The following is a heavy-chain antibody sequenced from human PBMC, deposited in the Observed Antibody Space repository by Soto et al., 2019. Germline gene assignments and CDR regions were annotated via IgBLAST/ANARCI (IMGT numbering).Heavy chain of an antibody. J-gene: IGHJ6*02. V-gene: IGHV4-39*01. CDR3: ARRGLRYYGGMDV. Sequence: SETLSLTCTVSGGSISSSSYYWGWIRQPPGKGLEWIGSIYYSGSTYYNPSLKSRVTISVDTSKNQFSLKLSSVTAADTAVYYCARRGLRYYGGMDVWGQGTTVTVSS. CDR2: IYYSGST. D-gene: IGHD3-9*01. CDR1: GGSISSSSYY.